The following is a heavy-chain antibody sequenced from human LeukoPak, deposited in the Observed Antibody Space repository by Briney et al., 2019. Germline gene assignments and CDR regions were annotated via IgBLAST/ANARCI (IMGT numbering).Heavy chain of an antibody. CDR3: ARRHVEYSSSSDPYYFDY. J-gene: IGHJ4*02. CDR2: IYYSGNT. Sequence: PSETLSLTCAVSGVSISSSNSYWGWIRQPPGKGLEWIGSIYYSGNTYYNASLKSRVTISVDTSKNQFSLKVTSVTAADTAVYYCARRHVEYSSSSDPYYFDYWGQGTLVTVSS. V-gene: IGHV4-39*01. CDR1: GVSISSSNSY. D-gene: IGHD6-6*01.